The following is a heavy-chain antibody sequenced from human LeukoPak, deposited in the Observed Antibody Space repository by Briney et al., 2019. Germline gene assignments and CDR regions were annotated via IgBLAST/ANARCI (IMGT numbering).Heavy chain of an antibody. CDR2: IKWNSGSV. D-gene: IGHD4-23*01. CDR3: TKDEDYGGNAVDF. J-gene: IGHJ4*02. Sequence: GGSLRLSCAASGFTFEDYAMHWVRQAPGKGLEWVSGIKWNSGSVGYADSVKGRFTISRDNAKNSLFLRMNGLTTEDTALYYCTKDEDYGGNAVDFWGQGTLVTVSS. CDR1: GFTFEDYA. V-gene: IGHV3-9*01.